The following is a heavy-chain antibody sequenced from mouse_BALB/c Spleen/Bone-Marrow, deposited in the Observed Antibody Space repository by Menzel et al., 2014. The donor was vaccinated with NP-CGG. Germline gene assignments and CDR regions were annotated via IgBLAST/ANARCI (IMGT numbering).Heavy chain of an antibody. V-gene: IGHV1S132*01. CDR1: GYTFTNYW. CDR3: ARGGNYGY. D-gene: IGHD2-1*01. Sequence: VQLQESGAELVKPGASVKLSCKTSGYTFTNYWIQWVKQRPGQGLGWIGEIFPGIGTTYYNEKFKGKATLTIDTSSSTAYMQLSSLTSEDSAVYFCARGGNYGYWGQGTTVTVSS. J-gene: IGHJ2*01. CDR2: IFPGIGTT.